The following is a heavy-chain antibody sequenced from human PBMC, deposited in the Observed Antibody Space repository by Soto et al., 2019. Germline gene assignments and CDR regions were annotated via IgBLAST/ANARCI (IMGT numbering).Heavy chain of an antibody. Sequence: SLRLSCAASGFTFSSYGMHWVRQAPGKGLEWVAVISYDGSNKYYADSVKGRFTISRDNSKNTLYLQMNSLRAEDTAVYYCAKVLIAVAGKDDYWGQGTLVTVSS. CDR1: GFTFSSYG. CDR2: ISYDGSNK. J-gene: IGHJ4*02. CDR3: AKVLIAVAGKDDY. D-gene: IGHD6-19*01. V-gene: IGHV3-30*18.